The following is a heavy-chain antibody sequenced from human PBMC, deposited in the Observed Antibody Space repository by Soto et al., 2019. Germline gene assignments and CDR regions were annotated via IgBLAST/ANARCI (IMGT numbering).Heavy chain of an antibody. J-gene: IGHJ3*02. Sequence: QVQLVESGGGVVQPGRSLRLSCAASGFTFSSYGMHWVRQAPGKGLEWVAVISYDGSNKYYADSVKGQFTISRDNSKNTLYLQRNSLRAEDTAVYYCAKGLLWGDIWGQRTMVTVSS. CDR1: GFTFSSYG. CDR3: AKGLLWGDI. V-gene: IGHV3-30*18. CDR2: ISYDGSNK. D-gene: IGHD3-10*01.